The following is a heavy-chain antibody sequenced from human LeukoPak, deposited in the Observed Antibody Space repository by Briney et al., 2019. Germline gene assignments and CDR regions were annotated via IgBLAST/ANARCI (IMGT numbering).Heavy chain of an antibody. Sequence: GGSLRLSCAASGLTFSSYAMHWVRQAPGKGLEWVAVISYDGSNKYYADSMKGRFTISRDNSKNTLYLQMNSLRAEDTAVYYCASATIFGVVIYYWGQGTLVTVSS. J-gene: IGHJ4*02. D-gene: IGHD3-3*01. V-gene: IGHV3-30*04. CDR3: ASATIFGVVIYY. CDR1: GLTFSSYA. CDR2: ISYDGSNK.